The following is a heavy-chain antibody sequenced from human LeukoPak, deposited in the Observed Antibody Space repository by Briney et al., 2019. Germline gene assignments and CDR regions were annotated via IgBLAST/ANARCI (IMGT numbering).Heavy chain of an antibody. D-gene: IGHD5-24*01. V-gene: IGHV3-30*18. CDR2: ISYDGSNK. CDR1: GFTFSSYG. J-gene: IGHJ2*01. CDR3: AKVKEMATIFDWYFDL. Sequence: PGRSLRLSCAASGFTFSSYGMHWVRQAPGKGLEWVAVISYDGSNKYYADSVKGRFTISRDNSENTLYLQMNSLRAEDTAVYYCAKVKEMATIFDWYFDLWGRGTLVTVSS.